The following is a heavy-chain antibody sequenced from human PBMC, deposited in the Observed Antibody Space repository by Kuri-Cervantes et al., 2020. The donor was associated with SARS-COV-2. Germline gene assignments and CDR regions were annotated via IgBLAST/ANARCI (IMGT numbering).Heavy chain of an antibody. J-gene: IGHJ4*02. CDR1: GFNFSRTD. CDR2: ISHDGKNK. D-gene: IGHD2-21*01. Sequence: GGSLRLSCAASGFNFSRTDMHWVRQAPGKGLEWVAVISHDGKNKKCIASGKGRFTISRDNSQNILYLHMKSLRGEDTAMYYCAKDRVGVQDFWGQGTLVTVSS. CDR3: AKDRVGVQDF. V-gene: IGHV3-30*18.